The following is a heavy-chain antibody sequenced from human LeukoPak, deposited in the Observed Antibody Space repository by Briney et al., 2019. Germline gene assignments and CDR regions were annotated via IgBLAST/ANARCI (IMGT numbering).Heavy chain of an antibody. D-gene: IGHD2-2*01. CDR1: GYSISSSNW. J-gene: IGHJ4*02. CDR2: IYYSGSI. V-gene: IGHV4-28*05. Sequence: SDTLSLTCAVSGYSISSSNWWGWIRQPPGKGLEWIGYIYYSGSIYYNPSLKSRVTMSVDTSKNQFSLKLSSVSGVDTAVYYSASHSGTIGDWGQGTLVTVSS. CDR3: ASHSGTIGD.